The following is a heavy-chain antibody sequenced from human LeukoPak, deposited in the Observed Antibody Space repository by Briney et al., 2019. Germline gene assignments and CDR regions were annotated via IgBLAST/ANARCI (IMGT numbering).Heavy chain of an antibody. V-gene: IGHV4-59*08. CDR1: GPSISRYY. CDR2: IYYSGTT. Sequence: AETLSLTCPVSGPSISRYYRSWIRQPPGKGREWLGYIYYSGTTHYNPPRKSRGTISVETSKNQFSRKLRSVTAAETPVYYSAKSRDGGSSWYVYYYYGMDVWVQGTTVTVSS. D-gene: IGHD6-13*01. CDR3: AKSRDGGSSWYVYYYYGMDV. J-gene: IGHJ6*02.